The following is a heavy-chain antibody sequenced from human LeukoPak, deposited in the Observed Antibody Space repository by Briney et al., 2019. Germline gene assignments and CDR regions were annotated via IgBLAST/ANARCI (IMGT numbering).Heavy chain of an antibody. J-gene: IGHJ2*01. CDR3: ASPPPRYCSGGSCSYWYFAL. D-gene: IGHD2-15*01. Sequence: ASVKVSCNVSGYNLTELSIHWVRQAPGKGVEWMGGFDPEDDEIIYAQQFQGRVTMTEDTSRSTAFMELSSLRSEHTAMYYCASPPPRYCSGGSCSYWYFALWGRGTLVTVSS. CDR1: GYNLTELS. CDR2: FDPEDDEI. V-gene: IGHV1-24*01.